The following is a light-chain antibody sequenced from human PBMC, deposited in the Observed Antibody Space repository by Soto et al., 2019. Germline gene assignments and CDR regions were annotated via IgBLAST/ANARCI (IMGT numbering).Light chain of an antibody. J-gene: IGKJ3*01. CDR2: AAS. CDR1: QTISSSY. Sequence: EIVLTQSPGTLSLSPGERATLSCRASQTISSSYLAWYQQKPGQAPRLLIYAASTRATGIPDRFSGSGSGTDFTLTINRLEPEDFAVYFCQQFGGSPLFTFDPGTKVDIK. CDR3: QQFGGSPLFT. V-gene: IGKV3-20*01.